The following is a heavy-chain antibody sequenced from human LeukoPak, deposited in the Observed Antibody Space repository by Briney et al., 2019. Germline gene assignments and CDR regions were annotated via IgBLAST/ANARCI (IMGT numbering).Heavy chain of an antibody. CDR3: ARESRGGWPYYYYYGMDV. Sequence: ASVTVSCKASGYTFTGYYMHWVRQAPGQGLEWMGWINPNSGGTNYAQKFQGRVTMTRDTSISTAYMELSRLRSDDTAVYYCARESRGGWPYYYYYGMDVWGQGTTVTVSS. D-gene: IGHD6-19*01. CDR1: GYTFTGYY. J-gene: IGHJ6*02. CDR2: INPNSGGT. V-gene: IGHV1-2*02.